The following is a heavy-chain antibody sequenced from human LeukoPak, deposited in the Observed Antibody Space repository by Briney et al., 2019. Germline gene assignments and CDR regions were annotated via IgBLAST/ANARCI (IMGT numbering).Heavy chain of an antibody. Sequence: ASVKVSCTVSGSSPSELSLYWVRQAPGKGLGWMGGFDVIDSETFYAQKFQGRVTMTEDSSTDTAYMELRSLTPDDTALYYCAAGRPYSLLDYWGQGTLVTVSS. CDR1: GSSPSELS. V-gene: IGHV1-24*01. D-gene: IGHD5-18*01. J-gene: IGHJ4*02. CDR3: AAGRPYSLLDY. CDR2: FDVIDSET.